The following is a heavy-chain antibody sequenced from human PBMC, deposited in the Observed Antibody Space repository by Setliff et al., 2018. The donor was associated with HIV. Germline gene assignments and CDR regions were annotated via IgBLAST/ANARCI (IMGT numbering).Heavy chain of an antibody. V-gene: IGHV1-18*01. CDR2: INTYNGNT. CDR3: ARNKLSDAFDV. J-gene: IGHJ3*01. CDR1: GYTFSTYG. Sequence: GASVKVSCKASGYTFSTYGISWVRQAPGHGLEWMGWINTYNGNTNYAQKVKGRVTMTTDTSTRTAYLELRSLRSDDTAVYFCARNKLSDAFDVWGPGTVVTVSS. D-gene: IGHD1-1*01.